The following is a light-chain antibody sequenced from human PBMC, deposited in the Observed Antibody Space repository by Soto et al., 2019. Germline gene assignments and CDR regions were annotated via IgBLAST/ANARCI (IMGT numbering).Light chain of an antibody. V-gene: IGKV1-8*01. CDR3: QQYYSYPRT. CDR1: HGISSY. CDR2: AAS. Sequence: AMRMTQSPSSFSASTGDRVTSTCRASHGISSYLAWYQQKPGKAPKLLIYAASTLQSGVPSRFSGSGSGTDFTLTISCLLSEDFATYYCQQYYSYPRTFGQGTKVEIK. J-gene: IGKJ1*01.